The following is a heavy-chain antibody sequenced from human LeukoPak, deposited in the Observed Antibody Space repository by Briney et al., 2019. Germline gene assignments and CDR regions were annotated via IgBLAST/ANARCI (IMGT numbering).Heavy chain of an antibody. V-gene: IGHV3-21*01. CDR2: ISSSSSYI. Sequence: GGSLRLSCAASGFTFSSHSMNWVRQAPGKGLEWVSSISSSSSYIYYADSVKGRFTISRDNAKNSLYLQMNSLRAEDTAVYYCATIREDTGYWGQGTLVTVSS. J-gene: IGHJ4*02. CDR3: ATIREDTGY. D-gene: IGHD5-18*01. CDR1: GFTFSSHS.